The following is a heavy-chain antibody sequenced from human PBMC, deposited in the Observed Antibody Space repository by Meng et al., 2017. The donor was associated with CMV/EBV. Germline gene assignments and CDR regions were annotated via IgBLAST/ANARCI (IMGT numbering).Heavy chain of an antibody. CDR3: ARGVGYCSSTSCYPRFDP. CDR1: GSFRLYC. CDR2: INHSGST. D-gene: IGHD2-2*01. Sequence: GSFRLYCWSCIRQPPGKGLELIGEINHSGSTNYDPSLKSRVTISVDTSKNQFSLKLSSVTAADTAVYYCARGVGYCSSTSCYPRFDPWGQGTLVTVSS. V-gene: IGHV4-34*01. J-gene: IGHJ5*02.